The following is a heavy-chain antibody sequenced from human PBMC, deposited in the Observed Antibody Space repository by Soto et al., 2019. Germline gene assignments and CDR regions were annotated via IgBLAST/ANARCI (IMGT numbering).Heavy chain of an antibody. Sequence: PWWSLRLSCSASVFIFSSYDMSWVRQAPGKGLEWVSTILVGGSTHYEDSVKGRFTISRDESKNTVYLQMHSLTAGDTAVYYCAKATATSGGAFDICGQGTMVTVSS. CDR3: AKATATSGGAFDI. CDR1: VFIFSSYD. J-gene: IGHJ3*02. D-gene: IGHD1-1*01. V-gene: IGHV3-23*01. CDR2: ILVGGST.